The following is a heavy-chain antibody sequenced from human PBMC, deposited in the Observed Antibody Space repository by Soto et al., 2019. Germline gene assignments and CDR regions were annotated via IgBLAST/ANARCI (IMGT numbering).Heavy chain of an antibody. V-gene: IGHV2-5*02. Sequence: QITLKESGPTLVKPTQTLTLTCTFSGFSLSTSGVSVAWIRQPPGKALAWLALTYWDGNKRYSPSLESSITLTKDTSKNQVVLTMTYMDPVDTATYYCAHRHGSSGSYYFDYWGPGTLVTVSS. D-gene: IGHD3-10*01. CDR3: AHRHGSSGSYYFDY. CDR1: GFSLSTSGVS. CDR2: TYWDGNK. J-gene: IGHJ4*02.